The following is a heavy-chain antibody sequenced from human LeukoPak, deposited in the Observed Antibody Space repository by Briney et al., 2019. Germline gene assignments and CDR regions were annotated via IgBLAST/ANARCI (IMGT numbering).Heavy chain of an antibody. J-gene: IGHJ3*02. CDR2: INPKSGGT. CDR1: GYTFTAYY. CDR3: ARDGVFSVSGYYDSSGYGFDI. V-gene: IGHV1-2*02. D-gene: IGHD3-22*01. Sequence: GASVKVSCKASGYTFTAYYLHFVRQAPGQGLEWMGWINPKSGGTKYAQKFQGRVTMTRDTAISTAYMELRSLRSDDTAVYYCARDGVFSVSGYYDSSGYGFDIWGQGTMVAVSS.